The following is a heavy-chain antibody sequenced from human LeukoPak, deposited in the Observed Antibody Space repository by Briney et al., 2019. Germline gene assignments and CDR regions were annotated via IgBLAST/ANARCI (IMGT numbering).Heavy chain of an antibody. CDR1: GFPVDSNY. V-gene: IGHV3-53*01. D-gene: IGHD2-15*01. CDR2: LYEDGRV. CDR3: ARGGGYYPIDY. Sequence: GGSLRLSCAASGFPVDSNYMNWVRQAPGKGLEWVSVLYEDGRVYYADSVKGRFTISRDTSKNILSLQLNGLRAEDTTVYYCARGGGYYPIDYWGQGTLVTVSS. J-gene: IGHJ4*02.